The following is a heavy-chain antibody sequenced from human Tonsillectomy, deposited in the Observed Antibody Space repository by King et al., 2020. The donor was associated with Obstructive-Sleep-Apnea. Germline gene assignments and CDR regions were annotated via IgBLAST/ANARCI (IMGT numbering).Heavy chain of an antibody. CDR2: IIPFFGVS. CDR3: ARGSLAGRPQNNYGMDV. V-gene: IGHV1-69*17. D-gene: IGHD6-6*01. J-gene: IGHJ6*02. CDR1: GGTFSSYG. Sequence: QLVQSGAEVKKPGSSVKVSCKASGGTFSSYGISWVRQAPGQGLEWLGGIIPFFGVSNYLHKFQGRVTITADKSTSTDYMELSSLRSEDTAVYYCARGSLAGRPQNNYGMDVWGQGTTVTVSS.